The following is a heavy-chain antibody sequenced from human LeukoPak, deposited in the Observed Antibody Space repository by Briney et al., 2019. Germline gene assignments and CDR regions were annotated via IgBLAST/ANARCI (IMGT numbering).Heavy chain of an antibody. J-gene: IGHJ3*02. CDR2: ISGSGGST. CDR3: ARGSCSNIRCHDAFDI. Sequence: PGGSLRLSCAASGFTFSSYGMSWVRQAPGKGLEWVSAISGSGGSTYYADSVKGRFTISRDNPKNTLYLQMNSLRVDDTAVYYCARGSCSNIRCHDAFDIWGQGTMVTVSS. CDR1: GFTFSSYG. D-gene: IGHD2-2*01. V-gene: IGHV3-23*01.